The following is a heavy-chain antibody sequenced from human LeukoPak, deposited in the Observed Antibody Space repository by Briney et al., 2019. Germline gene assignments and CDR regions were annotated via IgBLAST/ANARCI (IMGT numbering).Heavy chain of an antibody. Sequence: ASVKVSCKASGYSFTGYYIYWVRQAPGQGLEWMGWINPHSGGTNYAQKFQGRVTMTRDTSISTAYMELSRLRSDDTAVYYCARGDCSGGSCYAVDYWGQGTLVTVSS. J-gene: IGHJ4*02. CDR2: INPHSGGT. V-gene: IGHV1-2*02. CDR1: GYSFTGYY. D-gene: IGHD2-15*01. CDR3: ARGDCSGGSCYAVDY.